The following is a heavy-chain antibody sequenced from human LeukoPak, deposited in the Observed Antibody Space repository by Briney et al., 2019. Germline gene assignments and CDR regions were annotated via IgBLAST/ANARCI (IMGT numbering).Heavy chain of an antibody. CDR3: AREPFSITIFGVVSRGAFDI. J-gene: IGHJ3*02. V-gene: IGHV1-2*02. D-gene: IGHD3-3*01. CDR2: INPNSGGT. Sequence: GASVKVSCKASGYTFTGYYTHWVRQAPGQGLEWMGWINPNSGGTNYAQKFQGRVTMTRDTSISTAYMELSRLRSDDTAVYYCAREPFSITIFGVVSRGAFDIWGQGTMVTVSS. CDR1: GYTFTGYY.